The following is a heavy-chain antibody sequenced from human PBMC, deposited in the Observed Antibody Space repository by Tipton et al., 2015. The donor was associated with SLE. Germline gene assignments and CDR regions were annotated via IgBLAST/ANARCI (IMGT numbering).Heavy chain of an antibody. CDR1: GYTFSVYF. V-gene: IGHV1-2*02. J-gene: IGHJ4*02. CDR3: VRENNSYDF. Sequence: QSGAEVKKPGASVKVSCETSGYTFSVYFIHWVRQAPGQGLEWMGWVYPTNGDTRYAEKFQGRVTMTRDTSVNTVYLELNRLRSDDTATYFCVRENNSYDFWGQGTLVTVSS. CDR2: VYPTNGDT.